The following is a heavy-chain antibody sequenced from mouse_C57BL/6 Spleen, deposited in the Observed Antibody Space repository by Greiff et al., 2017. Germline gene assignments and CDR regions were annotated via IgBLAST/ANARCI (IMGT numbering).Heavy chain of an antibody. CDR3: ARGGKIAY. CDR1: GFTFSDYG. J-gene: IGHJ3*01. Sequence: EVQLVESGGGLVKPGGSLKLSCAASGFTFSDYGMHWVRQAPEKGLEWVAYISSGSSTIYYADTVKGRFTISRDNAKNTLFLQMTSLRSEDTAMYYCARGGKIAYWGQGTLVTVSA. V-gene: IGHV5-17*01. CDR2: ISSGSSTI.